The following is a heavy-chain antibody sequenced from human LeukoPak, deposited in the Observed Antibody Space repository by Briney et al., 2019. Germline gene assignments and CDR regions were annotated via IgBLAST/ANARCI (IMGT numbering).Heavy chain of an antibody. CDR3: ARTKGVVNRALDY. J-gene: IGHJ4*02. CDR1: GGSFSGYY. D-gene: IGHD3-3*01. V-gene: IGHV4-34*01. Sequence: SETLSLTCAVYGGSFSGYYWSWLRQPPGKGLEWLGEINHSGSTNYNPSLKSRVTISVNTSKNQFSLKLSSVTAADTAVYYCARTKGVVNRALDYWGQGTLVTVSS. CDR2: INHSGST.